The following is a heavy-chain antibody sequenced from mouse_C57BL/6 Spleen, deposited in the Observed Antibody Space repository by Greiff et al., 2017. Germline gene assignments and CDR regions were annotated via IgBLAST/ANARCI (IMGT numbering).Heavy chain of an antibody. D-gene: IGHD3-2*02. V-gene: IGHV1-52*01. CDR1: GYTFTSYW. CDR3: ATRQLRPLFAY. J-gene: IGHJ2*01. CDR2: IDPSDSET. Sequence: VQLKQPGAELVRPGSSVKLSCKASGYTFTSYWMHWVKQRPIQGLEWIGNIDPSDSETHYNQKFKDKATLTVDKSSSTAYMQLSSLTSEDSAVYYCATRQLRPLFAYWGQGTTLTVSS.